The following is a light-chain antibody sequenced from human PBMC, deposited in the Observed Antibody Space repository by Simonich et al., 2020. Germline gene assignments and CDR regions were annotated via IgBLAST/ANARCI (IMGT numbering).Light chain of an antibody. CDR2: RNN. J-gene: IGLJ3*02. CDR3: SAWDSSLSARWV. Sequence: QAGLTQLPSVSKGLRQTATLTCTGNSNIAGKQGAAWLQQHQGHPPNLLSYRNNNRPSGISERVSVSRSGNTASLTITGLQPEDEADYYCSAWDSSLSARWVFGGGTKLTVL. CDR1: SNIAGKQG. V-gene: IGLV10-54*02.